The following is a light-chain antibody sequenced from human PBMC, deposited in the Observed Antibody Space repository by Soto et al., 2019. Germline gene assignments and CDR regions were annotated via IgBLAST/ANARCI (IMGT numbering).Light chain of an antibody. CDR3: HQYGSSPPWT. CDR1: QSVSSN. J-gene: IGKJ1*01. CDR2: GAS. Sequence: EIVMTQSPATLSVSPGGRATLSCRASQSVSSNLAWYQQKPGQAPRLLIYGASTRATGFPARFTGSGSGTDFTLTISRLEPEDFAVFYCHQYGSSPPWTFGQGTKVDIK. V-gene: IGKV3-15*01.